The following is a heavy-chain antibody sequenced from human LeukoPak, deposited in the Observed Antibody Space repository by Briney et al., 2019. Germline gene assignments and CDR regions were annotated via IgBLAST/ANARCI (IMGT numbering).Heavy chain of an antibody. V-gene: IGHV3-21*01. Sequence: PGGSLRLSCAASGFTFSSYSMNLVRQAPGKGLEWVSSISSSSSYIYCADSVKGRFIISRDNAKNSLYLQMNSLRAEDTAVYYCAREVRGFDYWGQGTLVSVSS. D-gene: IGHD3-10*01. CDR1: GFTFSSYS. CDR2: ISSSSSYI. J-gene: IGHJ4*02. CDR3: AREVRGFDY.